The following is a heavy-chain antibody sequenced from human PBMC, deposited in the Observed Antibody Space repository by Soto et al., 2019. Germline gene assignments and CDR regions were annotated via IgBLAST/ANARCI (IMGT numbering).Heavy chain of an antibody. J-gene: IGHJ4*02. CDR3: AIVGGGVPALDY. CDR2: IYYNGST. CDR1: GGSISSGGYY. V-gene: IGHV4-31*03. D-gene: IGHD2-2*01. Sequence: QVQLQESGPGLVKPSQTLSLTCTVSGGSISSGGYYWSWIRQHPGKGLEWIGYIYYNGSTYYNPSLKSRVTISINTSNNQLSLKQSSETAADTAVYYWAIVGGGVPALDYWGQGTLVTVSS.